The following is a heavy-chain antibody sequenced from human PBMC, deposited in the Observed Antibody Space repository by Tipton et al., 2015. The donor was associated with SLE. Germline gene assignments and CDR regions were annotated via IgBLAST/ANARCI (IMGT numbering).Heavy chain of an antibody. CDR1: GGSISSGGYY. Sequence: TLSLTCTVSGGSISSGGYYWSWIRQHPGKGLEWIGYIYYSGSTYYNPSLKSRVTISVDTSKNQFSLKLSSVTAADTAVYYCARVFYGDYFDYWGQGTLVTVSS. V-gene: IGHV4-31*03. D-gene: IGHD4-17*01. CDR2: IYYSGST. J-gene: IGHJ4*02. CDR3: ARVFYGDYFDY.